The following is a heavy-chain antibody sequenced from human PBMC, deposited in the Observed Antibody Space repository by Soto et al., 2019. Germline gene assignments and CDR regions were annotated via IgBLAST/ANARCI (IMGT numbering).Heavy chain of an antibody. CDR1: GFTFSSYS. J-gene: IGHJ4*02. D-gene: IGHD3-10*01. V-gene: IGHV3-23*01. CDR2: FRTGGDDGTK. CDR3: AKKVNSGPGSQYFDY. Sequence: PVGSLRLSCAASGFTFSSYSMSWVRQAPGKGLEWVSGFRTGGDDGTKYYADSVKGRFTISRDNSKNTLFLQMNSLRAEDTAIYYCAKKVNSGPGSQYFDYWGQGTLVTVSS.